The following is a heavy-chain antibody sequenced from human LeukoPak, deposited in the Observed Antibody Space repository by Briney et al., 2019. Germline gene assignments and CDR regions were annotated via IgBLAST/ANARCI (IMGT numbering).Heavy chain of an antibody. D-gene: IGHD6-19*01. Sequence: SQTLSLTCAISGDSVSSNSAAWNWIRQSPSRGLEWLGRTYYRSKLYNDYALSVKSRITISPDTSKNQFSLQLNSVTPEDTAVYYCAGDLSSGWPTSPFHIWGPGTMVTVSS. J-gene: IGHJ3*02. CDR1: GDSVSSNSAA. CDR3: AGDLSSGWPTSPFHI. CDR2: TYYRSKLYN. V-gene: IGHV6-1*01.